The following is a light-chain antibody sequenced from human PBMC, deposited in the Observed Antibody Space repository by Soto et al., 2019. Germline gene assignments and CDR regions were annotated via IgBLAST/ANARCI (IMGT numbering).Light chain of an antibody. Sequence: IQMTQSPSSLSAYLGDSVPITCRASQGISNYLAWYQQKPGRLPKLLLFGASTLQSGVPARFSGSGSGTLLPLNINGLRPQDVATYSCKKYDMDPFLFGQVTKGDIK. CDR3: KKYDMDPFL. CDR2: GAS. V-gene: IGKV1-27*01. CDR1: QGISNY. J-gene: IGKJ1*01.